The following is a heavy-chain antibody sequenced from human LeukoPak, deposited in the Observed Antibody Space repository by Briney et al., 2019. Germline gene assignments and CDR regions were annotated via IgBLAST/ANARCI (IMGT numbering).Heavy chain of an antibody. CDR3: ARRSSGWSLDY. J-gene: IGHJ4*02. CDR2: ISGSGGST. V-gene: IGHV3-23*01. D-gene: IGHD6-19*01. CDR1: GFTFSSYA. Sequence: GGSLRLSCAASGFTFSSYAMSWVRQAPGKGLEWVSAISGSGGSTYYADSVKGRFTISRDNAKNSLYLQMNSLRAEDTALYYCARRSSGWSLDYWGQGTLVSVSS.